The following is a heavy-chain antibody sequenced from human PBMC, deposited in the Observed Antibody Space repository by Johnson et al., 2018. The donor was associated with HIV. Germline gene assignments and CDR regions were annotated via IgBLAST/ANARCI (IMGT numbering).Heavy chain of an antibody. CDR2: IRYDASNT. CDR1: GFTFSSNG. D-gene: IGHD6-13*01. CDR3: AKVVTSSSSWQDDAFDI. Sequence: QVQLVESGGGVVQPGGSLRLSCAASGFTFSSNGMHWVRQAPGKGLEWVAFIRYDASNTYYADSVKGRFTISRDNSKNTLYLEMNSLRVEDTAVYYCAKVVTSSSSWQDDAFDIWGQGTVVTVSS. J-gene: IGHJ3*02. V-gene: IGHV3-30*02.